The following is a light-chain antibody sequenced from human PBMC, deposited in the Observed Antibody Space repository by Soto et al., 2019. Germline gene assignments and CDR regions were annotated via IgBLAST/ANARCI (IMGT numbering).Light chain of an antibody. J-gene: IGKJ4*01. CDR3: QQFYSTPPLT. CDR1: QSISSY. CDR2: AAS. V-gene: IGKV1-39*01. Sequence: DIQMTHSPPSLSASVGDRVTITCRASQSISSYLNWYQQKPGKAPKLLIYAASSLQSGVPSRFSGSGSGTDFTLTISSLRPEDFATYYCQQFYSTPPLTFGGGTKVDIK.